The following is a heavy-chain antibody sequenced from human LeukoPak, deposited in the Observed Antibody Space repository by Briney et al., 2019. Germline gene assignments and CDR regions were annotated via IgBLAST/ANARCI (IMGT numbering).Heavy chain of an antibody. CDR1: GDSISRSDSY. CDR2: IYYSGRT. Sequence: SETLSLTCSVSGDSISRSDSYWDWIRQPPGKGLEWIGTIYYSGRTYYSPSLKSRVTMSVDTSKNQFSLNLRSVTAADTAGYYCARRRYFDGSGYLEWGQGTLHSVSS. J-gene: IGHJ1*01. D-gene: IGHD3-22*01. CDR3: ARRRYFDGSGYLE. V-gene: IGHV4-39*01.